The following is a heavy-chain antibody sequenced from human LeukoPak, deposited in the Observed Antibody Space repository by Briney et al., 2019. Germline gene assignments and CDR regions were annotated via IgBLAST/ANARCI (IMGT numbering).Heavy chain of an antibody. Sequence: SVKVSCKASGGTFSSYAISWVRQAPGQGLEWMGRIIPIFGTANYAQKFQGRVTITTDESTSTAYMALSSLRSEDTAVYCCARDLWYYYGSGSYYIPSNMDVWGKGTTVTVSS. V-gene: IGHV1-69*05. CDR3: ARDLWYYYGSGSYYIPSNMDV. J-gene: IGHJ6*03. CDR2: IIPIFGTA. CDR1: GGTFSSYA. D-gene: IGHD3-10*01.